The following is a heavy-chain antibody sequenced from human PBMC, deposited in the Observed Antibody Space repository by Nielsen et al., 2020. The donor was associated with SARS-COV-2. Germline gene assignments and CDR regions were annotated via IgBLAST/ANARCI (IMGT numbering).Heavy chain of an antibody. CDR3: ARGGRAPDY. CDR1: GFGVRSTY. V-gene: IGHV3-53*01. J-gene: IGHJ4*02. CDR2: FYMPGSA. Sequence: GALKISCAASGFGVRSTYMTWIRQAPGKGLEWVSVFYMPGSASYADSVKDRFTISRDNAKNSLFLQMNSLRAEDTAVYSCARGGRAPDYWGQGTLVTVSS.